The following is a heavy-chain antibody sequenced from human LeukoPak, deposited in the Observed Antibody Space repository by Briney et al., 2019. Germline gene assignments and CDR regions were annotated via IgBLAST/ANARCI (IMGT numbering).Heavy chain of an antibody. CDR2: IWYDGSNK. Sequence: GGSLRLSCAASGFTFSSYGMHWVRQAPGKGLEWVAVIWYDGSNKYYADSVKGRFTISRDNSKNTLYLQMNSLRAEDTAVYYCARGPSSGWSYFDYWGQGTLVTVSS. V-gene: IGHV3-33*01. CDR1: GFTFSSYG. CDR3: ARGPSSGWSYFDY. J-gene: IGHJ4*02. D-gene: IGHD6-19*01.